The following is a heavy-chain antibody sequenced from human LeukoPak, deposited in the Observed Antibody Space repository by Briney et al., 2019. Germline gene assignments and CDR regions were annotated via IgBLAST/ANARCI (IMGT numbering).Heavy chain of an antibody. V-gene: IGHV3-30*03. CDR1: GFTFSSYG. D-gene: IGHD6-19*01. J-gene: IGHJ4*02. CDR3: AASSGWYYPFDY. Sequence: GRSLRLSCAASGFTFSSYGMHWVRQAPGKGLEWVAVISYDGSNKYYADSVKGRFTISRDNSKNTLYLQMNSLRAEDTAVYYCAASSGWYYPFDYWGQGTLVTVSS. CDR2: ISYDGSNK.